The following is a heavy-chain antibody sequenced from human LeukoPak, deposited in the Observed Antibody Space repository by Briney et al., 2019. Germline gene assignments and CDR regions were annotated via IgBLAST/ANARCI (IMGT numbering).Heavy chain of an antibody. CDR2: IRYDGSNK. J-gene: IGHJ4*02. CDR3: AKEVISYFDY. D-gene: IGHD3-22*01. V-gene: IGHV3-30*02. CDR1: GFTFSSYG. Sequence: PGGPLRLSCAASGFTFSSYGMHWVRQAPGKGLEWVAFIRYDGSNKYYADSVKGRFTISRDNSKNTLYLQMNSLRAEDTAVYYCAKEVISYFDYWGQGTLVTVSS.